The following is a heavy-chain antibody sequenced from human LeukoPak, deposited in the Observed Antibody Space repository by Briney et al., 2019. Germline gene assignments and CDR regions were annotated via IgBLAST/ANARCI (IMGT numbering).Heavy chain of an antibody. V-gene: IGHV3-9*01. J-gene: IGHJ4*02. CDR3: AKGAPLPY. CDR1: GFTFDDYA. Sequence: GGSLRLSCAASGFTFDDYAMHWVRQAPGKGLEWVSGISWNSDSIGYADSVKGRFTISRDNAKNSLYLQMNSLRAEDTAVYYCAKGAPLPYWGQGTLVTVSS. CDR2: ISWNSDSI.